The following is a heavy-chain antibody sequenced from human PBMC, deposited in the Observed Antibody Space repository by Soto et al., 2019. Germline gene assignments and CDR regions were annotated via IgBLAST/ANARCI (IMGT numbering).Heavy chain of an antibody. J-gene: IGHJ4*01. Sequence: RRLSCAASGFTFSSYWMHWVRQVPGEGMEWVSKIDSNGIMTDYADSVKGRFSISRDNAKNSLYLQMDSLTVEDTAVYHCASLSAPVDYWGQGTLVTVSS. CDR2: IDSNGIMT. CDR3: ASLSAPVDY. CDR1: GFTFSSYW. D-gene: IGHD2-2*01. V-gene: IGHV3-74*01.